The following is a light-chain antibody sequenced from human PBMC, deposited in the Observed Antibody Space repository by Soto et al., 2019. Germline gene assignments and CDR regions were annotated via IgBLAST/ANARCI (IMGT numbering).Light chain of an antibody. J-gene: IGLJ1*01. V-gene: IGLV1-40*01. Sequence: QAVVTQPPSVSGAPGQRVTISCTGSSSNIGAGYDVHWYQQLPGTAPKLLIYRNSNRPSGVPDRFSGSKSGTSASLAITGLQAEDEADYYCASWDDSLSGYVFGTGTKVTVL. CDR1: SSNIGAGYD. CDR2: RNS. CDR3: ASWDDSLSGYV.